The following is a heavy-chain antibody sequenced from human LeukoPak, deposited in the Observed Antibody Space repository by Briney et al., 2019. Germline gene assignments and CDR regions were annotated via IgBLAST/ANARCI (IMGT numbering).Heavy chain of an antibody. CDR2: ISAYNGNT. Sequence: GASVKVSCKASGYTFTSYYMHWVRQAPGQGLEWMGWISAYNGNTNYAQKLQGRVTMTTDTSTSTAYMELRSLRSDDTAVYYCARALYYYDSSGYYLVLYYFDYWGQGTLVTVSS. V-gene: IGHV1-18*04. J-gene: IGHJ4*02. CDR1: GYTFTSYY. CDR3: ARALYYYDSSGYYLVLYYFDY. D-gene: IGHD3-22*01.